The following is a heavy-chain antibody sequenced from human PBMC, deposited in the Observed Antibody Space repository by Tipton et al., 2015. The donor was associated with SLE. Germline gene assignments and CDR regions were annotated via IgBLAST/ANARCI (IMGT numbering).Heavy chain of an antibody. CDR2: FYYSGST. J-gene: IGHJ4*02. Sequence: TLSLTCTVSGGSISSSSYYWGWIRQPPGKGLEWFGNFYYSGSTYYNPSLKSRVTISVDTSKNQFSLKLSSVTAADTAVYYCAREAIGIVATIFDYWGQGTPVTVSS. CDR1: GGSISSSSYY. V-gene: IGHV4-39*07. CDR3: AREAIGIVATIFDY. D-gene: IGHD5-12*01.